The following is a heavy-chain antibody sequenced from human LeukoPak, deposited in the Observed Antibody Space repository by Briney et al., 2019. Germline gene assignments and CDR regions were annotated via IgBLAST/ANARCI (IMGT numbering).Heavy chain of an antibody. J-gene: IGHJ4*02. CDR3: TTDSGDYFDY. Sequence: TPGGSLRLSCAASGFTFSGSAMHWVRQASGKGLEWVGRIKSKTDGGTTDYAAPVKGRFTISRDDSKNTVYLQVNSLKTEDIAVYYCTTDSGDYFDYWGQGTLVTVSS. CDR2: IKSKTDGGTT. V-gene: IGHV3-15*01. CDR1: GFTFSGSA. D-gene: IGHD4-17*01.